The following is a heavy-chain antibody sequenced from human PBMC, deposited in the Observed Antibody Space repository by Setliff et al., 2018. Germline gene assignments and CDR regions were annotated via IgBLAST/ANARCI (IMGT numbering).Heavy chain of an antibody. CDR3: ARGSGRGYSYGVFDY. V-gene: IGHV4-59*02. Sequence: SETLSLTCTVSGGSVSTYYWSWIRQPPGKGLEWIGFIFYSGYTHYNPSLKSRVTMSVDVSRDQFSLELSSVTAADTAVYFCARGSGRGYSYGVFDYWGQGSLVTVSS. CDR1: GGSVSTYY. CDR2: IFYSGYT. J-gene: IGHJ4*02. D-gene: IGHD5-18*01.